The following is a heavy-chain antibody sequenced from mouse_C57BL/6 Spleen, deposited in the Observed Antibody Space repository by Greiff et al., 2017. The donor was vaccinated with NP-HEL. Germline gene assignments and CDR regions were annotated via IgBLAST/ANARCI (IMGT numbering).Heavy chain of an antibody. CDR3: TRRDYYGSRGYFDV. D-gene: IGHD1-1*01. CDR2: IRNKANNHAT. V-gene: IGHV6-6*01. J-gene: IGHJ1*03. CDR1: GFTFSDAW. Sequence: EVQLVESGGGLVQPGGSMKLSCAASGFTFSDAWMDWVRQSPEKGLEWVAEIRNKANNHATYYAESVKGRFTISRDDSKSSVYLQMNSLRAEDTGIYYCTRRDYYGSRGYFDVWGTGTTVTVSS.